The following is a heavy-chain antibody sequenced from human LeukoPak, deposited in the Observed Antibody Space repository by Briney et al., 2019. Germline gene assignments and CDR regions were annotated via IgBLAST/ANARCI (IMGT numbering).Heavy chain of an antibody. CDR3: ARDHYGSGASPVSYYYYYMDV. V-gene: IGHV1-18*01. D-gene: IGHD3-10*01. Sequence: ASVKVSCKASGYTFTSYGISWVRQAPGQGLEWMGWISAYNGNTNYAQKLQGRVTMTTDTSTSTAYMELRSLRSDDTAVYYCARDHYGSGASPVSYYYYYMDVWGKGTTVTISS. CDR1: GYTFTSYG. CDR2: ISAYNGNT. J-gene: IGHJ6*03.